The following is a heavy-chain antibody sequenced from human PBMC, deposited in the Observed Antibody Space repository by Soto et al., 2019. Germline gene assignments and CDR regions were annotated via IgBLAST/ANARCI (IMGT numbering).Heavy chain of an antibody. CDR2: INAGNGNT. CDR1: GYTFTCYA. J-gene: IGHJ5*02. V-gene: IGHV1-3*01. Sequence: ASVKVSCKASGYTFTCYAMHWVRQSPGQRLEWMGWINAGNGNTKYSQKFQGRVTMTTDTSTNTAYMELRSLRSDDTAVYYCARGVGSGSYYNQYNWFDPWGQGTLVTVSS. D-gene: IGHD3-10*01. CDR3: ARGVGSGSYYNQYNWFDP.